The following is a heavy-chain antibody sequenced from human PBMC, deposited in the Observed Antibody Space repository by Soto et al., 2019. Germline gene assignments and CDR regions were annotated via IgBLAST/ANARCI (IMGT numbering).Heavy chain of an antibody. V-gene: IGHV3-30*18. CDR2: ISYDGSNK. CDR1: GFTFSSYG. J-gene: IGHJ4*02. Sequence: VGSLRLSCAASGFTFSSYGMHCVRQAPGKGLEWVAVISYDGSNKYYADSVKGRFTISRDNSKNTLYLQMNSLRAEDTAVYYCAKFSGPTNHFDYWGQGTLVTVSS. CDR3: AKFSGPTNHFDY. D-gene: IGHD1-1*01.